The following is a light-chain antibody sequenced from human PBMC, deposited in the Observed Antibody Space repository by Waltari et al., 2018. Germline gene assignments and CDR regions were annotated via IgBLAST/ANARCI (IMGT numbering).Light chain of an antibody. CDR3: QQYDGEVVT. V-gene: IGKV3-20*01. Sequence: IVLTQSPGTMSLSPGETATLSCRASQSVTSISLTWYQHKLGQAPRLLIYGTSTRATGIPDRFSGSGSGTDFTLTISRLEPEDFAVYYCQQYDGEVVTFGGGTKVEI. CDR2: GTS. CDR1: QSVTSIS. J-gene: IGKJ4*01.